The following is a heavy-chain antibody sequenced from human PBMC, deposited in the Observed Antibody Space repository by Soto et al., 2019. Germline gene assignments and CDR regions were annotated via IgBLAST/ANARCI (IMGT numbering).Heavy chain of an antibody. D-gene: IGHD6-19*01. CDR1: GGSISSGGYY. CDR2: IYYSGST. V-gene: IGHV4-31*03. Sequence: SSETLSLTCTVSGGSISSGGYYWSWIRQHPGKGLEWIGYIYYSGSTYYNPSLKSRVTISVDTSKNQFSLKLSSVTAADTAVYYCARVTTLFGTAVAGFDYWGQGTLVTVSS. J-gene: IGHJ4*02. CDR3: ARVTTLFGTAVAGFDY.